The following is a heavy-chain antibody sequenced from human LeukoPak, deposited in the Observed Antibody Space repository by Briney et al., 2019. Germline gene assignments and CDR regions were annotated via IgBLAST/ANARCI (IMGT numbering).Heavy chain of an antibody. CDR1: GGSLSNTNYY. V-gene: IGHV4-39*01. Sequence: SETLSLTCSVSGGSLSNTNYYWGWMRQPPEKRLEWIGTIDYSGNTYYNPSLKSRVAISVDTSKNQLSRSLNSVTATDTAVYYCARRAQLQRRRYGVDVWGQGTTVTVSS. CDR3: ARRAQLQRRRYGVDV. J-gene: IGHJ6*02. D-gene: IGHD2-2*01. CDR2: IDYSGNT.